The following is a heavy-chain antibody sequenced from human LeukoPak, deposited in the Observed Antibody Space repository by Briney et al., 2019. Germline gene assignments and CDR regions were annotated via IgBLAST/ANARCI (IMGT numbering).Heavy chain of an antibody. Sequence: SETLSLTCAVYGGSFSGYYWSWFRQPPGKGLEWIGEINHSGSTNYNPSLKSRVTISVDTSKNQFSLKLSSVTAADTAVYYCARGGGSLRYYYFDYWGQGTLVTVSS. V-gene: IGHV4-34*01. CDR3: ARGGGSLRYYYFDY. CDR2: INHSGST. CDR1: GGSFSGYY. D-gene: IGHD1-26*01. J-gene: IGHJ4*02.